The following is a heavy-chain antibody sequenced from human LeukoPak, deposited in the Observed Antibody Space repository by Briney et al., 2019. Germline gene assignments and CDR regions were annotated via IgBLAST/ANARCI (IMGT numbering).Heavy chain of an antibody. CDR2: ITYSGST. CDR1: GGSISNTNW. D-gene: IGHD3-22*01. V-gene: IGHV4-4*02. J-gene: IGHJ5*02. Sequence: PSGTLSLTCGVSGGSISNTNWWTWFRQHPGKGLEWIGYITYSGSTYYNPSLKSRVTISVDTSKNQFSLKLSSVTAADTAIYYCATSSAGDSSSLYYESFRPNWFGPWGQGTLVTVSP. CDR3: ATSSAGDSSSLYYESFRPNWFGP.